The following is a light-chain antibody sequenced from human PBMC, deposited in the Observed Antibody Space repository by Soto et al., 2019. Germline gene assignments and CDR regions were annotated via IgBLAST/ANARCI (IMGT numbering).Light chain of an antibody. V-gene: IGKV1-5*01. Sequence: DIQMTQSPSTLPASVGDRVTITCRASQSISTWLAWYQQKPGIPPKLLIYDVSALIRGVPSRFSGSGSGTEFTLTISSLQPDDFATYYCQQYDSYSATFGQGTKVDIK. CDR3: QQYDSYSAT. CDR1: QSISTW. J-gene: IGKJ1*01. CDR2: DVS.